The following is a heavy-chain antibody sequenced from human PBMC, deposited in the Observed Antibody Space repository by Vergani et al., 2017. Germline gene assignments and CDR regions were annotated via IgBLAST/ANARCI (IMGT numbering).Heavy chain of an antibody. CDR3: ASQWCPMAFDY. CDR2: IHTNGVI. D-gene: IGHD2-15*01. J-gene: IGHJ4*02. CDR1: GGSFNSGSYY. Sequence: QVQLQESGPGLVKPSQTLSLTCTVSGGSFNSGSYYWSWLRQPAGKRLEWIGRIHTNGVIHYNPTLNSQATISVDTSRNQISLKLSSVTAADTAVYYCASQWCPMAFDYWGQGTLVTVSS. V-gene: IGHV4-61*02.